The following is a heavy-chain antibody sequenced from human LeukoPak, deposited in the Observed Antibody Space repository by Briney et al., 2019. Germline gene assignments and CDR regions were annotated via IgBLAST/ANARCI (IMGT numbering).Heavy chain of an antibody. CDR3: ARGRPITMVRGVGPDY. CDR1: GGSFSGYY. CDR2: INHSGST. J-gene: IGHJ4*02. Sequence: PSETLFLTCAVYGGSFSGYYWSWIRQPPGKGLEWIGEINHSGSTNYNPSLKSRVTISVDTSKNQFSLKLSSVTAADTAVYYCARGRPITMVRGVGPDYWGQGTLVTVSS. V-gene: IGHV4-34*01. D-gene: IGHD3-10*01.